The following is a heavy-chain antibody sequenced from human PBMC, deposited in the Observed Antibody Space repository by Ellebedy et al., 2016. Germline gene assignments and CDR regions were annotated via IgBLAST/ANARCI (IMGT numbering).Heavy chain of an antibody. V-gene: IGHV3-23*01. CDR1: GFSFSNYD. J-gene: IGHJ4*02. Sequence: GESLKISXAASGFSFSNYDISWVRQAPGKGLEWVSAISASGSYTYYADSVKGRFTISRDNSKNTLSLQMDTLRAEDTAIYYCAKDRSIAARFPVWYFDYWGQGTLVTVSS. CDR3: AKDRSIAARFPVWYFDY. CDR2: ISASGSYT. D-gene: IGHD6-6*01.